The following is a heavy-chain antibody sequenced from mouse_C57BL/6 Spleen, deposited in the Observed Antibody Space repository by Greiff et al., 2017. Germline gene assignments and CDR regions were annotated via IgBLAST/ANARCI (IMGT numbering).Heavy chain of an antibody. CDR3: AREGYDSFAY. V-gene: IGHV5-4*01. J-gene: IGHJ3*01. Sequence: EVHLVESGGGLVKPGGSLKLSCAASGFTFSSYAMSWVRQTPEKRLEWVATISDGGSYTYYPDNVKGRFTISRDNAKNNLYLQMSHLKSEDTAMYYCAREGYDSFAYWGQGTLVTVSA. D-gene: IGHD2-4*01. CDR2: ISDGGSYT. CDR1: GFTFSSYA.